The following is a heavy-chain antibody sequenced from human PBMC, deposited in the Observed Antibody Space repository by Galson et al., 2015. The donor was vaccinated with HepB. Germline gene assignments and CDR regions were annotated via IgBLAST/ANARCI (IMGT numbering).Heavy chain of an antibody. V-gene: IGHV5-10-1*01. CDR3: ATLWDGIAAADVYYGMDV. D-gene: IGHD6-13*01. J-gene: IGHJ6*02. CDR2: IDPSDSYT. CDR1: GYSFTSYW. Sequence: QSGAEVKKPGESLRISCKGSGYSFTSYWISWVRQMPGKGLEWMGRIDPSDSYTNYSPSFQGHVTISADKSISTAYLQWSSLKASDTAMYYCATLWDGIAAADVYYGMDVWGQGTTVTVSS.